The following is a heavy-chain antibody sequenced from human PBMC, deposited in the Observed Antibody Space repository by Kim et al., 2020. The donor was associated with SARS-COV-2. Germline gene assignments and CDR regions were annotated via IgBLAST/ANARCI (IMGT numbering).Heavy chain of an antibody. J-gene: IGHJ3*02. D-gene: IGHD2-15*01. CDR3: ASLPFVSHDAFDI. V-gene: IGHV4-39*01. CDR2: IYYSGST. Sequence: SETLSLTCTVSGGSISSSSYYWGWIRQPPGKGLEWIGSIYYSGSTYYNPSLKSRVTISVDTSKNQFSLKLSSVTAADTAVYYCASLPFVSHDAFDIWGQGTMVTVSS. CDR1: GGSISSSSYY.